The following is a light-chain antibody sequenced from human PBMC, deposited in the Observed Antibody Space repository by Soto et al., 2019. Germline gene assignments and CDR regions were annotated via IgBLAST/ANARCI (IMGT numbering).Light chain of an antibody. CDR1: QSISSW. V-gene: IGKV1-5*01. Sequence: DVQMTQSPSTLSASVGDRVTITCRASQSISSWLAWYQQKPGKAPKVLIDDVSKLERGVPSRFIGSAFGTEFTLTISSLQHDDFATYYCQQYNSYSQTFGQGTKVEIK. CDR2: DVS. CDR3: QQYNSYSQT. J-gene: IGKJ1*01.